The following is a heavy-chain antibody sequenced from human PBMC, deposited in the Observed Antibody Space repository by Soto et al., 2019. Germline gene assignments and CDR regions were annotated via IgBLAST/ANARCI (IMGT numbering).Heavy chain of an antibody. V-gene: IGHV3-48*01. J-gene: IGHJ6*04. CDR1: GFTFSTHS. D-gene: IGHD3-3*01. CDR3: VFDFWLVPTV. Sequence: EVQLVESGGGLVQPGGSLKLSCAASGFTFSTHSMNWVRKAPGRGLEWVSYIHSSSSWEDYADSVRGRFTVSSDNATNSLYLQMSSLRAEDTAVYYCVFDFWLVPTVWGKGTTVTVSS. CDR2: IHSSSSWE.